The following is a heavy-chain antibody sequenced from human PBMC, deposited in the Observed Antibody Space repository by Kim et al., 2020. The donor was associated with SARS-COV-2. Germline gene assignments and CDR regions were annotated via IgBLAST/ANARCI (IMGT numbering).Heavy chain of an antibody. J-gene: IGHJ2*01. CDR2: LSDSGGDT. V-gene: IGHV3-23*01. CDR3: AKMGIPVRGQWYFEH. CDR1: GFTFSSFA. Sequence: GGSLRLSCAASGFTFSSFAITWVRQAPGKGLEWVSILSDSGGDTFYADSVKGRFTISRDNSKNTLYLQMDSLRAEDTAVYYCAKMGIPVRGQWYFEHWGRGTLVTVSP. D-gene: IGHD6-19*01.